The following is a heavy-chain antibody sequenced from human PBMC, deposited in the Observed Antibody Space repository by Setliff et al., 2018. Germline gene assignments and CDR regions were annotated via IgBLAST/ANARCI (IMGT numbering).Heavy chain of an antibody. CDR2: ISGSAQTT. J-gene: IGHJ6*02. CDR3: AKDRRSSSGLAVPYYYYGMDV. V-gene: IGHV3-23*01. D-gene: IGHD3-22*01. Sequence: PGGSLRLSCAASGFTFSSYAITWVRQAPGKGLEWVSMISGSAQTTYYADSVKGRFTISRDNSKNTLYLQMNSLRAEDTAVYYCAKDRRSSSGLAVPYYYYGMDVWGQGTTVTVSS. CDR1: GFTFSSYA.